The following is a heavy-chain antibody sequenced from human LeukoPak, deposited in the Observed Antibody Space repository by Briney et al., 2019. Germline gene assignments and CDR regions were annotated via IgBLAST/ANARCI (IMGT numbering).Heavy chain of an antibody. Sequence: GGSLRLSCAASGFTFSSYSMNWVRQAPGKGLEWVSSISSSSSYIYYADSVKGRFTISRDNAKNSLYLQMNSLRAEGTAVYYCARAEGYYDSSGYYYSFDYWGQGTLVTVSS. CDR2: ISSSSSYI. D-gene: IGHD3-22*01. J-gene: IGHJ4*02. V-gene: IGHV3-21*01. CDR3: ARAEGYYDSSGYYYSFDY. CDR1: GFTFSSYS.